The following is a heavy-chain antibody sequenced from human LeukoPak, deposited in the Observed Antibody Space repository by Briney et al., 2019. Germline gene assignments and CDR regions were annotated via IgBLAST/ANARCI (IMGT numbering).Heavy chain of an antibody. CDR2: IYSGGST. Sequence: GGSLRLSCAVSGSDFSSHNFHWVRQAPGKGLEWVSVIYSGGSTYYADSVKGRFTISRDNSKNTLYLQMNSLRAEDTAVYYCAKSRSKYGYLYYFDYWGQGTLVTVSS. V-gene: IGHV3-53*05. CDR3: AKSRSKYGYLYYFDY. CDR1: GSDFSSHN. J-gene: IGHJ4*02. D-gene: IGHD5-18*01.